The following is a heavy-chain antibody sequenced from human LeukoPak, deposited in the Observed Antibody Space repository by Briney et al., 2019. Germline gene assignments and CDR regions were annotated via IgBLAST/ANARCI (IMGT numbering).Heavy chain of an antibody. Sequence: GGSLRLSCAASGFSFDDYAMSWVRQAPGKGLEWVSGINRNGAGTGYAESVKGRFTISRDNAKNSLYLQMNGLRDEDTAFYYCARDARMRYDLGSLHSWVYYYYYMDVWGKGTSVTVSS. CDR2: INRNGAGT. V-gene: IGHV3-20*04. J-gene: IGHJ6*03. CDR1: GFSFDDYA. D-gene: IGHD3-10*01. CDR3: ARDARMRYDLGSLHSWVYYYYYMDV.